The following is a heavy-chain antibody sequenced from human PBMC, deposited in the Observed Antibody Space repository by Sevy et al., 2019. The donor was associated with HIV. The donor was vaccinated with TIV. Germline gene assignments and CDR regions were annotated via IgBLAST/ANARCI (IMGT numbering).Heavy chain of an antibody. J-gene: IGHJ5*02. CDR2: IKEDGTVK. D-gene: IGHD2-15*01. CDR1: GFTLRNYW. CDR3: ARRRGWDA. Sequence: GGYLRLSCVVSGFTLRNYWMTWVRQAPGKGPEWVASIKEDGTVKYYVDAVKGRFTISRDNPMSSVFLQMNSLRVEDTAIYYCARRRGWDAWGRGILVTVSS. V-gene: IGHV3-7*03.